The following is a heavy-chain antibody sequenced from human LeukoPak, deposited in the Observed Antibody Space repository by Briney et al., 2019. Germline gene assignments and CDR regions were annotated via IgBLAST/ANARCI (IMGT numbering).Heavy chain of an antibody. CDR3: ARASWISPADAVC. J-gene: IGHJ4*02. Sequence: PGGSLRPSCVAAGFSFTNYAMGWVRQAPAGGPGGPSSMKGGGETFYADSVRGRFTLSRDISRNTVYLQLNNLGVEDTATYYCARASWISPADAVCWGQGTQVTVSS. CDR2: MKGGGET. V-gene: IGHV3-23*01. D-gene: IGHD2-2*03. CDR1: GFSFTNYA.